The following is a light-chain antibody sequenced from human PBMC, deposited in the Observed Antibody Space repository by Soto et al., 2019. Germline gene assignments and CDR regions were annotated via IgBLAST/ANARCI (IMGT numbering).Light chain of an antibody. V-gene: IGLV1-51*01. CDR3: GTWDTSLSAVV. CDR1: SSNNGNNY. Sequence: QSVLTQPPSVSAAPGQKVTISCSGSSSNNGNNYVSWYQRLPGTAPKLLIYDNNERPSGIPDRFSGSKSGTSATLGITGLQTGDEADYYCGTWDTSLSAVVFGGGTKLTVL. CDR2: DNN. J-gene: IGLJ2*01.